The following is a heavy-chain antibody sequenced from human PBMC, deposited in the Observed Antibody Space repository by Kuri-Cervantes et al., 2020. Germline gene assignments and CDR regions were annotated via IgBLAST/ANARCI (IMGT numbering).Heavy chain of an antibody. CDR3: AMGQKIQHHSPFDY. CDR1: GFTFDDYG. Sequence: GESLKIYCAASGFTFDDYGMSWVRQAPGKGLEWVSGINWNGDSTYYADSVKGRFTISRQNSKNTLYLQMNSLRDEDTAVYYCAMGQKIQHHSPFDYWGQGTLVTVSS. J-gene: IGHJ4*02. CDR2: INWNGDST. V-gene: IGHV3-20*04. D-gene: IGHD5-18*01.